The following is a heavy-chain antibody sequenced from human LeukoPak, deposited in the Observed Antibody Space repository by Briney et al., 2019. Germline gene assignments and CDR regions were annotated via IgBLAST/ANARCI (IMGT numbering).Heavy chain of an antibody. Sequence: GESLKISCKGSGFSFPNFWIAWVRQVPGQGLEWMGIIYPDDSDNRYSPSFQGQVTISADKSISTAYLQWGSLKASDTAMYYCARQYCSGGSCYCDSWGQGTLVTVSS. CDR1: GFSFPNFW. CDR3: ARQYCSGGSCYCDS. CDR2: IYPDDSDN. J-gene: IGHJ4*02. D-gene: IGHD2-15*01. V-gene: IGHV5-51*01.